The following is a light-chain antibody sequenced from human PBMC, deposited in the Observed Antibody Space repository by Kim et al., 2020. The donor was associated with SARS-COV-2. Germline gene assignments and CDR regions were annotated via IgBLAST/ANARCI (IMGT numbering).Light chain of an antibody. CDR1: SSNIGSHD. CDR3: AAWDDTLSGPV. J-gene: IGLJ3*02. V-gene: IGLV1-47*01. CDR2: RNN. Sequence: QSVLTQPPSVSGTPGQRVIISCSGSSSNIGSHDVYWYQQFPGTAPKVLIYRNNQRPSGVPDRFSGSKSGTSASLAISGLGSDDEADYCCAAWDDTLSGPVFGGGTQLTVL.